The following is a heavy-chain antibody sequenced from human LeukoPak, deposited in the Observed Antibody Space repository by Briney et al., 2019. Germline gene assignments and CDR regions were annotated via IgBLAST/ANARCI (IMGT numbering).Heavy chain of an antibody. D-gene: IGHD4-23*01. J-gene: IGHJ4*02. V-gene: IGHV3-48*01. CDR2: ISDNSKNI. CDR1: GFSLSNYR. CDR3: ANAGNLFRSLNY. Sequence: PGGSLRLSCVASGFSLSNYRMEWVRQAPGKGLEWISDISDNSKNIYYADSVKGRITISRDNAKNSLYLQMNSLRAEDTAVYYCANAGNLFRSLNYWGPGTLVTVSS.